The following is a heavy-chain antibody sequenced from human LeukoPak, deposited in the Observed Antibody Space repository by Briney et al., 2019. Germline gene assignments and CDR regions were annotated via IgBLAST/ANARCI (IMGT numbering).Heavy chain of an antibody. J-gene: IGHJ2*01. D-gene: IGHD5-18*01. Sequence: GGSLRLSFAASGFTVSDNYMSWVRQAPGKGLEWVSVIYSGGSTYYADSVKGRFTISRDTSKNMLYLQMNSLRAEDTAVYYCARVSGYSYEYRWYFDLWGRGTLVTVSS. V-gene: IGHV3-66*01. CDR1: GFTVSDNY. CDR3: ARVSGYSYEYRWYFDL. CDR2: IYSGGST.